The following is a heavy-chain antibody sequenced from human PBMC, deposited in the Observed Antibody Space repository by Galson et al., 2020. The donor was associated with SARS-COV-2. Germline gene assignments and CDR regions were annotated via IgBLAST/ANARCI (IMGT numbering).Heavy chain of an antibody. CDR1: GLTFSSYS. V-gene: IGHV3-48*01. Sequence: GGSLRLSCAASGLTFSSYSMTWVRQAPGKGLEWVSYISSPGRAMYYADPVKGRFTISRDNAKNPLYLQMNRLRVEDTAVYYCAGGGVISGSAYWGQGTLVTVSS. CDR2: ISSPGRAM. CDR3: AGGGVISGSAY. D-gene: IGHD3-10*01. J-gene: IGHJ4*02.